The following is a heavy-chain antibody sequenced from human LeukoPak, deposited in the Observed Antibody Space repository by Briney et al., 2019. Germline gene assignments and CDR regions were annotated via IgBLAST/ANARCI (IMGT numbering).Heavy chain of an antibody. CDR3: ARSPRPEVPVAAL. D-gene: IGHD6-19*01. CDR1: GGSFSGYY. V-gene: IGHV4-34*01. Sequence: SETLSLTCAVYGGSFSGYYWSWLRQPPGKGLEEIGEINHSGSTNYNPSLKSRVTISVDTSKNQFSLKLRSVTAADTAMYYCARSPRPEVPVAALWGQGTLVTVSS. J-gene: IGHJ4*02. CDR2: INHSGST.